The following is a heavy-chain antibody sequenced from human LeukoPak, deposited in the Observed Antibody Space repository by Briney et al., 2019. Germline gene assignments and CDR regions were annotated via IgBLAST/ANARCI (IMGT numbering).Heavy chain of an antibody. CDR3: AKSSTGTAYDILTYFDY. Sequence: PGGSLRLSCVASGFTFRSYAMSWVRQAPGKGLEWVSAISGSGGSTYYADSVKGRFTISRDNSKNTLYLQMNSLRAGDTAVYYCAKSSTGTAYDILTYFDYWGQGTLVTVSS. CDR1: GFTFRSYA. D-gene: IGHD3-9*01. J-gene: IGHJ4*02. CDR2: ISGSGGST. V-gene: IGHV3-23*01.